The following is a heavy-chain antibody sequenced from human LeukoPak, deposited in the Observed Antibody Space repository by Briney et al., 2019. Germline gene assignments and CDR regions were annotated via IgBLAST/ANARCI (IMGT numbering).Heavy chain of an antibody. CDR3: ARVGVRGVMPPAP. Sequence: ASVKVSCKASGYTFTSYRISWVRQAPGQGLEWMGWISDHNGNTNYVQKFQGRVTMTTDTSTSTAYMELRSLRSEDTAVYYCARVGVRGVMPPAPWGQGTLVTVSS. D-gene: IGHD3-10*01. CDR1: GYTFTSYR. V-gene: IGHV1-18*01. CDR2: ISDHNGNT. J-gene: IGHJ4*02.